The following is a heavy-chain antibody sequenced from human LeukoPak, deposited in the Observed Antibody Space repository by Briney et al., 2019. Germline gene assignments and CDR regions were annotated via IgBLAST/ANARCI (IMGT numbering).Heavy chain of an antibody. J-gene: IGHJ5*02. CDR3: ARDPSTIFGLGYNWFDP. D-gene: IGHD3-3*01. Sequence: PGGSLRLSCAASGFTFSKYWMNWVRQAPGQGLEWVANIKQDGSEKYYVDSVKGRFTISRDNAKNSLYLQMNSLRTDDTAVYYCARDPSTIFGLGYNWFDPWGQGTLVTVSS. CDR1: GFTFSKYW. V-gene: IGHV3-7*01. CDR2: IKQDGSEK.